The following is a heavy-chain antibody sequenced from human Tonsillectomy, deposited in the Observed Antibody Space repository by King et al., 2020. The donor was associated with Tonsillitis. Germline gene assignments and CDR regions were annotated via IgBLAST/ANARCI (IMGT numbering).Heavy chain of an antibody. V-gene: IGHV3-23*04. CDR2: ISARGENT. J-gene: IGHJ4*02. CDR1: GFSFRNFY. CDR3: VPRDG. Sequence: VQLVESGGGLVQPGESLRLSCAASGFSFRNFYVGWVRQAPGKGLEWVSSISARGENTLYADSVTGRFTISRDNSKNTLYLQLNSRRAEDTAVYYCVPRDGWSRGTLVTVSS.